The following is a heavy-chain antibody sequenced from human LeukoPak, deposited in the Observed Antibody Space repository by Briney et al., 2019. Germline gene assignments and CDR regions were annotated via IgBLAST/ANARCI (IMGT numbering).Heavy chain of an antibody. V-gene: IGHV3-30*02. Sequence: GGSLRLSCAASGFTFSSYGMHWVRQAPGKGLEWVAFIRYDGSNKYYADSVKGRFTISRDNSKNTLYLQMNSLRAEDTAVYYCANQVTSSYYFDYWGQGTLVTVSS. CDR1: GFTFSSYG. D-gene: IGHD4-11*01. J-gene: IGHJ4*02. CDR2: IRYDGSNK. CDR3: ANQVTSSYYFDY.